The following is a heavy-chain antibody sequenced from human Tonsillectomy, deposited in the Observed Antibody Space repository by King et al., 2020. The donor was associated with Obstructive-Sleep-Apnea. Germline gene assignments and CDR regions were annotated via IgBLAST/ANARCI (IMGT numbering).Heavy chain of an antibody. V-gene: IGHV3-43*01. J-gene: IGHJ4*02. CDR1: GFTFDDYT. D-gene: IGHD2-2*01. CDR3: AKGSFVSSQKIDY. Sequence: QLVQSGGVVVQPGGSLRLSCAASGFTFDDYTMHWVRQAPGKGLEWVSLITWNGLRTHFADSVKGRFTISSDNSKNSLYLQMNSLRTEDTAWYYCAKGSFVSSQKIDYWGQGTLVTVSS. CDR2: ITWNGLRT.